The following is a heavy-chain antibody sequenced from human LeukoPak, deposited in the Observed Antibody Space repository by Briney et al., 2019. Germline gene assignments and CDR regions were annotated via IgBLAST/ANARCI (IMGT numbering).Heavy chain of an antibody. J-gene: IGHJ4*02. V-gene: IGHV3-33*05. CDR3: ANGYSSGGGFDY. CDR1: GFTFSDYG. Sequence: GGSLRLSCTASGFTFSDYGMHWVRQAPGKGLDWVAVISYDGSNNYYADSVKGRFTISRDNSKNTLYLQMNSLRADDTAVYYCANGYSSGGGFDYWGQGTLVTVSS. CDR2: ISYDGSNN. D-gene: IGHD6-19*01.